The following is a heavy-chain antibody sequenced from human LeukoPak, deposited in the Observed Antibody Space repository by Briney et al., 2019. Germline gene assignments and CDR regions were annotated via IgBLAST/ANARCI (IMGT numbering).Heavy chain of an antibody. D-gene: IGHD3-10*01. CDR1: GFTFSSYG. CDR3: AKDRWHYYGSGSYPWRFDY. J-gene: IGHJ4*02. Sequence: GGSLRLSCAASGFTFSSYGMHWVRQAPGKGLEWVAVISYDGSNKYYADSVKGRFTISRDNSKNTLYLQMNSLRAEDTAVYYCAKDRWHYYGSGSYPWRFDYWGQGTLVTVSS. CDR2: ISYDGSNK. V-gene: IGHV3-30*18.